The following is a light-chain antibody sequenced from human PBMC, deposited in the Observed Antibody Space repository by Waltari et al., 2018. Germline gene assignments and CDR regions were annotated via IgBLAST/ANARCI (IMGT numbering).Light chain of an antibody. J-gene: IGKJ3*01. CDR1: QSLLHSNGHTY. V-gene: IGKV2-40*01. CDR3: VQAIAFPFT. CDR2: GGS. Sequence: DIVMTQTPLSLPTTPGEPASISCRSSQSLLHSNGHTYLHWYLQKPGPSPQLLIYGGSNRASGVPDRFSGSGSGTDYTLKISKVEAEDVGVYYCVQAIAFPFTFGPGAKLDIK.